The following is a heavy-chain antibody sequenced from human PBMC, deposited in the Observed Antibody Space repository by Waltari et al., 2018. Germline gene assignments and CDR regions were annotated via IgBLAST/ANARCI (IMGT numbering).Heavy chain of an antibody. Sequence: EVQLLESGGGLVQPGGSLRLSCAASGFTFSSYAMSWVRKAPGKGLEWVSAISGSGGSTYYADSVKGRFTISRDNSKNTLYLQMNSLRAEDTAVYYCAKDAPEQLVRLAPNWFDPWGQGTLVTVSS. CDR2: ISGSGGST. J-gene: IGHJ5*02. V-gene: IGHV3-23*01. D-gene: IGHD6-13*01. CDR3: AKDAPEQLVRLAPNWFDP. CDR1: GFTFSSYA.